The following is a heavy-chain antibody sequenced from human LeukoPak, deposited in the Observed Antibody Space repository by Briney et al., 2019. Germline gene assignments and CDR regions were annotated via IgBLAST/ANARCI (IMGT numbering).Heavy chain of an antibody. J-gene: IGHJ6*03. CDR2: INTNGSPT. CDR1: GFTFSSYW. V-gene: IGHV3-74*01. D-gene: IGHD1-14*01. Sequence: GGSLRLSCAASGFTFSSYWMHWVRQAPGKGLVWVARINTNGSPTQYADSVKGRFTIFRDNSKKTVYLQMNSLRAEDTAVYYCANLRATNYYMDVWGKGTTVTISS. CDR3: ANLRATNYYMDV.